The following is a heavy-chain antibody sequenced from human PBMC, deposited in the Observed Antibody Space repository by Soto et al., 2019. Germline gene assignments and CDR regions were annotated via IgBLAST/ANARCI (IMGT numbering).Heavy chain of an antibody. CDR1: GYTFSSYA. Sequence: EVQLLESGGAWVQPGGSLSLSCAASGYTFSSYAMTWIRQAPGKGLEWVSAISNSGGNTFHADSVKGRFTISRDNSKYTLYLQMNSLRAEDTAVYYCAKDQRGVSAAARMDVWGQGTTVTVSS. V-gene: IGHV3-23*01. CDR2: ISNSGGNT. J-gene: IGHJ6*02. D-gene: IGHD6-13*01. CDR3: AKDQRGVSAAARMDV.